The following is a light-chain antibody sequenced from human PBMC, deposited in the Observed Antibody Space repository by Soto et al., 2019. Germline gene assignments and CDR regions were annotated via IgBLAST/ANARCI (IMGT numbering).Light chain of an antibody. CDR3: CSYAGSSTVV. CDR2: EDT. J-gene: IGLJ2*01. V-gene: IGLV2-23*01. CDR1: FSDVGSYNL. Sequence: QSALTQAASVSESPGQSITISCTGTFSDVGSYNLVSWYQQHPGKAPKLMIYEDTKRPSGVSNRFSGSKSGYTASLTISGLQAEDEADYYCCSYAGSSTVVFGGGTKLTVL.